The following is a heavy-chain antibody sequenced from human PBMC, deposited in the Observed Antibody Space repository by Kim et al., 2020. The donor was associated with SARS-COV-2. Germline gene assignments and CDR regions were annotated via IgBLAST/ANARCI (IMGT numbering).Heavy chain of an antibody. CDR2: IKSKTDGGTT. V-gene: IGHV3-15*01. CDR1: GFTFSNAW. CDR3: TTDDGRFGELFLGMDV. Sequence: GGSLRLSCAASGFTFSNAWMSWVRQAPGKGLEWVGRIKSKTDGGTTDYAAPVKGRFTISRDDSKNTLYLQMNSLKTEDTAVYYCTTDDGRFGELFLGMDVWGQGTTVTVSS. D-gene: IGHD3-10*01. J-gene: IGHJ6*02.